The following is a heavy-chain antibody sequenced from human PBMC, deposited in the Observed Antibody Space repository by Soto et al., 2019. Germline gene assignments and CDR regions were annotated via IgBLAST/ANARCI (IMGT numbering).Heavy chain of an antibody. CDR3: ARTPDPYCTNGVCFNFDY. CDR2: IYYSGST. J-gene: IGHJ4*02. CDR1: GGSISSGGYY. Sequence: QVQLQESGPGLVKPSQTLSLTCTVSGGSISSGGYYWSWIRQHPGKGLEWIGYIYYSGSTYYNPSLKSRVTISVDSSKNQFSLKLSSVPAADTAVYYCARTPDPYCTNGVCFNFDYWGQGTLVTVSS. V-gene: IGHV4-31*03. D-gene: IGHD2-8*01.